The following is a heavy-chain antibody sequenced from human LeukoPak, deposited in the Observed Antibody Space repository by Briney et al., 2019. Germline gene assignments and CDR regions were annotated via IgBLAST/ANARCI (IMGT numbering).Heavy chain of an antibody. CDR1: GYTFTSYD. CDR2: MNPNSGNT. D-gene: IGHD6-19*01. V-gene: IGHV1-8*01. J-gene: IGHJ4*02. Sequence: ASAKVSCKASGYTFTSYDINWVRQATGQGLEWMGWMNPNSGNTGYAQRFQGRVTMTTDTSTSTAYMELRSLRSDDTAVYYCARDRYTSGWYPDYWGQGTLVTVSS. CDR3: ARDRYTSGWYPDY.